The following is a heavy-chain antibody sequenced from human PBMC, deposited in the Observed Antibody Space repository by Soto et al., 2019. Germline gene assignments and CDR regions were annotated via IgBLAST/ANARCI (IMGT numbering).Heavy chain of an antibody. Sequence: ASVKVSCKASGYTFTRYTMNWVRQAPGQRLEWMGWINPDNGNTKSSQKFQDRVIITRDTSASTAYMDLSSLRSEDTTVYYCARGIATGQLDPWGQGTLVTVSS. V-gene: IGHV1-3*01. J-gene: IGHJ5*02. CDR3: ARGIATGQLDP. D-gene: IGHD2-15*01. CDR2: INPDNGNT. CDR1: GYTFTRYT.